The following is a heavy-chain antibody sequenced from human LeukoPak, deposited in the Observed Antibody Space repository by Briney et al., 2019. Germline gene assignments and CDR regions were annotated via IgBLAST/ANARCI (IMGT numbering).Heavy chain of an antibody. CDR3: ARGVVSFDY. D-gene: IGHD2-15*01. CDR1: GGSFSGYY. Sequence: SETLSVTCAVYGGSFSGYYWSGIRQPPGKGLEWIGEINHSGSTNYNPSLKSRVTISVDTSKNQFSLKLSSVTAADTAVYYCARGVVSFDYWGQGTLVTVSS. CDR2: INHSGST. V-gene: IGHV4-34*01. J-gene: IGHJ4*02.